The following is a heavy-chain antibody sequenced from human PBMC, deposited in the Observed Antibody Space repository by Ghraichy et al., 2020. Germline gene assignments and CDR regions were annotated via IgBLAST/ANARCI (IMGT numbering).Heavy chain of an antibody. CDR1: GGSILSDTYI. Sequence: SETLSLTCTVSGGSILSDTYIWGWLRQPPGKGLEWIGCIFVGGSTHYKPSLKSRVTISADTSKNQVSLKVSSMTAADTAVYYCARQAPYSPPVYGMDVWGQGTPVTVSS. CDR3: ARQAPYSPPVYGMDV. CDR2: IFVGGST. J-gene: IGHJ6*02. V-gene: IGHV4-39*01. D-gene: IGHD5-18*01.